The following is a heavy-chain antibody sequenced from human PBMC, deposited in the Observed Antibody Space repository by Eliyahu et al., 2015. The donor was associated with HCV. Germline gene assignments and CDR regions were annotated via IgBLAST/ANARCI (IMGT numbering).Heavy chain of an antibody. V-gene: IGHV3-48*01. Sequence: EVQLVESGGGWVQPGGSLRLSXAASGFSXSXYSMXWVRQAPGKGLEWVSYISTGSTTIYYADSVKGRFTISRDDAKESLYLQMNSLRADDTAVYYCVRDGSIRSGTYYFDYWGQGTLVTVSS. J-gene: IGHJ4*02. CDR3: VRDGSIRSGTYYFDY. D-gene: IGHD1-26*01. CDR1: GFSXSXYS. CDR2: ISTGSTTI.